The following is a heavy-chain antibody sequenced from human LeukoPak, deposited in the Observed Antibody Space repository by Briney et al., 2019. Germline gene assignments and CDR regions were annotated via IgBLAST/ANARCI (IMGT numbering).Heavy chain of an antibody. CDR2: VYYSGST. J-gene: IGHJ4*02. V-gene: IGHV4-59*11. D-gene: IGHD3-22*01. CDR3: ARGPGYYDSSVYYFDY. Sequence: PSETLSLTCTVSGGSISSHYWSWIRQPPGKGLEWIGYVYYSGSTNYNPSLKSRVTISIDTSKNQFSLKLSSVSAADTAVYYCARGPGYYDSSVYYFDYWGQGTLVTVSS. CDR1: GGSISSHY.